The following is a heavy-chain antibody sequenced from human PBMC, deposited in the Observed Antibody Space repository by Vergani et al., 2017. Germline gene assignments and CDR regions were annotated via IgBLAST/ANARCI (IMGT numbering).Heavy chain of an antibody. CDR2: IYYSGST. V-gene: IGHV4-59*13. Sequence: QVQLQESGPGLVKPSETLSLTCTVSGGSISSYYWSWIRQPPGKGLEWIGYIYYSGSTNYNPTLKSRVTISVDTSKIQYSLKLGSGTAADTAVYYCAREGYSSDLGLFDYWGQGTLVTVSS. J-gene: IGHJ4*02. D-gene: IGHD5-18*01. CDR3: AREGYSSDLGLFDY. CDR1: GGSISSYY.